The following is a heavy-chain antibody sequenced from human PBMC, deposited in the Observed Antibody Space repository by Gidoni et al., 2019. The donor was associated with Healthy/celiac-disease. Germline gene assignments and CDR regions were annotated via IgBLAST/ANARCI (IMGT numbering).Heavy chain of an antibody. CDR1: GFSFSSYA. J-gene: IGHJ6*03. D-gene: IGHD1-1*01. V-gene: IGHV3-23*01. CDR2: ISGSGGST. CDR3: AKGTMGSYYYYMDV. Sequence: EVQLFESGGGVVQPVGSLRLSWAASGFSFSSYAMSLVRQAPGKGVEWFSAISGSGGSTYYADSAKGRFTISSDNSKNTLYLQMNSLRAEDTAVYYCAKGTMGSYYYYMDVWGKGTTVTVSS.